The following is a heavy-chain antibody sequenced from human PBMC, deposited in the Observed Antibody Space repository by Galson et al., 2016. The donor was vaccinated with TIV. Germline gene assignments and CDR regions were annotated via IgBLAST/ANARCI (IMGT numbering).Heavy chain of an antibody. CDR3: ARGAYFDLRPDAFDI. CDR2: ISVYKGVT. D-gene: IGHD3-9*01. J-gene: IGHJ3*02. Sequence: SVMVSCKASGYTFTRYSISWVRQAPGQGLEWMGWISVYKGVTNSIQKVQGRVTMTIDTSTGTAYMELRSLRSDDTAVYYCARGAYFDLRPDAFDIWGQGTMVTVSS. CDR1: GYTFTRYS. V-gene: IGHV1-18*01.